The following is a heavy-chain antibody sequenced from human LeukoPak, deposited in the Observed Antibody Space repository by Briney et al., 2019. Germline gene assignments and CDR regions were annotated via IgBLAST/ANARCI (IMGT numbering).Heavy chain of an antibody. CDR1: GFTFSDYS. J-gene: IGHJ6*02. CDR2: ISGTGDVS. Sequence: GGSLRLSCAASGFTFSDYSMRWVRQAPGKGLEWVSSISGTGDVSKYADSVKGRFIISRDNSKNTLYLQVNSLRAEETAVYYCAKAFVPYYYGMDVWGQGTTVTVS. D-gene: IGHD2/OR15-2a*01. V-gene: IGHV3-23*01. CDR3: AKAFVPYYYGMDV.